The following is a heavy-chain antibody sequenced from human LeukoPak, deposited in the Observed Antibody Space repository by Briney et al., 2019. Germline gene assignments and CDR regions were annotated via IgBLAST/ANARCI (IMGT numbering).Heavy chain of an antibody. CDR2: ISYDGSNK. J-gene: IGHJ4*02. CDR3: ARDGDYYDSSGYFDY. D-gene: IGHD3-22*01. CDR1: GFTFSSYA. Sequence: GGSLRLSCAASGFTFSSYAMYWVRQAPGKGLEWVAVISYDGSNKYYADSVKGRFTMSRDNSKNTLYLQTNSLRVEDTAVYYCARDGDYYDSSGYFDYWGQGTLVTLSS. V-gene: IGHV3-30*04.